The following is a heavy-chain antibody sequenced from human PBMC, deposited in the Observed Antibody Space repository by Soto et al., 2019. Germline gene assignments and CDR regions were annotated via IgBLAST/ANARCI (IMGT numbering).Heavy chain of an antibody. J-gene: IGHJ4*02. CDR1: GFTFSSNG. Sequence: GGSLRLSCAASGFTFSSNGMHWVRQAPGKGLEWVAFIWYDGINKYYADSVKGRFTISRDNSKNTLYLQMNGLRAEDTAVYYCARDPYYYGSGSYYFDYWGQGTLVTVSS. V-gene: IGHV3-33*01. CDR2: IWYDGINK. D-gene: IGHD3-10*01. CDR3: ARDPYYYGSGSYYFDY.